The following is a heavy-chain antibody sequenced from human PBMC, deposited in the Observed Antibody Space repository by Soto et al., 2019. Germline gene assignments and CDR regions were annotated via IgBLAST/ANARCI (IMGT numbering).Heavy chain of an antibody. Sequence: PGDSLKISCTCFGYAFTSYWIAWVLQMPVKGLEWMGIIYPGDSDTRYSPSFQGQVTISVDKSISTAYLQWSTLKASDTAMYYCARGYCTTTICDPWFDPWGQGTLVTVSS. D-gene: IGHD2-2*01. CDR3: ARGYCTTTICDPWFDP. V-gene: IGHV5-51*01. J-gene: IGHJ5*02. CDR1: GYAFTSYW. CDR2: IYPGDSDT.